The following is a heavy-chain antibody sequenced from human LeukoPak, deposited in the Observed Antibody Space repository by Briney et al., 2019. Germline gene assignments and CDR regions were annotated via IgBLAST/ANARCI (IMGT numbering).Heavy chain of an antibody. CDR3: ARGGAGCSTTSCYFRFDP. D-gene: IGHD2-2*01. Sequence: SETLSLTCTVSGGSISSYYWSWIRQPPGKGLEWIGYIYYSGSTNYNPSLKSRVTISVDTSNSQFSLKLSSVTAADTAVYYCARGGAGCSTTSCYFRFDPWGQGTLVTVSS. CDR1: GGSISSYY. CDR2: IYYSGST. V-gene: IGHV4-59*01. J-gene: IGHJ5*02.